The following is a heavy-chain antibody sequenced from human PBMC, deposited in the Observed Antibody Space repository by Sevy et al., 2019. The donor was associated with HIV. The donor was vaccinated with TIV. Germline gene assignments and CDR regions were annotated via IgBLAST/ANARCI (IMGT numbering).Heavy chain of an antibody. CDR2: LSGNGGST. CDR3: AKDRIWELGDAFDI. Sequence: GGSLRLSCAASGFTFSSYAMSWVRQAPGKGLEWVSGLSGNGGSTNYADSVKGRFALSRDNSKNTLYLQMNNLRAEDTDIYFCAKDRIWELGDAFDIWGQGTMVTVSS. J-gene: IGHJ3*02. D-gene: IGHD1-7*01. CDR1: GFTFSSYA. V-gene: IGHV3-23*01.